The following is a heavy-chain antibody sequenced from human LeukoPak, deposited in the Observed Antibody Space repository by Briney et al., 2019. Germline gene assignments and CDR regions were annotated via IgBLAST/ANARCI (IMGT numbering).Heavy chain of an antibody. CDR3: ARDGWPGSSYYRPFDY. CDR2: ISWNSGSI. Sequence: GGSLRLSCAASGFTFDDYAMHWVRQAPGKGLEWVSGISWNSGSIGYADSVKGRFIISRDNAENSLHLQMNSLRAEDTAVYYCARDGWPGSSYYRPFDYWGQGTLVTVSS. D-gene: IGHD3-10*01. V-gene: IGHV3-9*01. CDR1: GFTFDDYA. J-gene: IGHJ4*02.